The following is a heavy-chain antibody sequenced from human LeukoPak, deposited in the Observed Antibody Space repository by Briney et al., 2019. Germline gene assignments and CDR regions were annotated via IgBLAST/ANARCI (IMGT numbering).Heavy chain of an antibody. D-gene: IGHD2-2*01. CDR3: ARVIIKDIVVVPAASNWFDP. V-gene: IGHV4-34*01. Sequence: SETLSLTCAVYGGSFSGYYWSWIRQPPGKGLEWIGEINHSGSTNYNPSLKSRVTISVDTSKNQFSLKLSSVTAADTAVYYCARVIIKDIVVVPAASNWFDPWGQGTLVTVSS. CDR1: GGSFSGYY. CDR2: INHSGST. J-gene: IGHJ5*02.